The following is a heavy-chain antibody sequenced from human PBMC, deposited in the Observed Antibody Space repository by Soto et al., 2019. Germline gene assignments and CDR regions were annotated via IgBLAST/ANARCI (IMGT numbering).Heavy chain of an antibody. CDR2: INHSGST. J-gene: IGHJ4*02. Sequence: QVQLQQWGAGLLKPSETLSLTCAVYGGSFSAYYWSWIRQPPWKGLEWIGEINHSGSTTYNPSLKTRVPISVDRSKNQFSLKLSSVTAADTALYYCARGVGYAGVDYWGQGALVTVSS. CDR3: ARGVGYAGVDY. CDR1: GGSFSAYY. V-gene: IGHV4-34*01. D-gene: IGHD5-12*01.